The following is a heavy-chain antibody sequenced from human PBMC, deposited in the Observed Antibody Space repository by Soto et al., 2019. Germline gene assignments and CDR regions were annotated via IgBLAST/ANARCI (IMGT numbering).Heavy chain of an antibody. V-gene: IGHV3-30*18. J-gene: IGHJ4*02. Sequence: GGSLRLSCAASGFNFSDYAMHWVRQAPGKGLEWLAIISCEGSNKYSAGSVKGRFTISRDNSKNTLYLQMNSLRPEDTAVYYCAKDWATPVAGRFLDSWGQGTPVTVSS. CDR1: GFNFSDYA. D-gene: IGHD6-19*01. CDR3: AKDWATPVAGRFLDS. CDR2: ISCEGSNK.